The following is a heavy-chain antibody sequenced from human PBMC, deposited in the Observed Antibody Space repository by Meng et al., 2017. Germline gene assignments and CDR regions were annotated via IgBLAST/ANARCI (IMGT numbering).Heavy chain of an antibody. CDR3: ARDAAYTVTYYYYYYGMDV. J-gene: IGHJ6*02. Sequence: GGSLRLSCAASGFSFSNYWMSWVRQAPGKGLEWVANIKQDGSEKKYVDSVKGRFTISRDNAKNSLYLQMDSLRAEDTAVYYCARDAAYTVTYYYYYYGMDVWGQGTTVTVSS. CDR1: GFSFSNYW. V-gene: IGHV3-7*03. D-gene: IGHD4-17*01. CDR2: IKQDGSEK.